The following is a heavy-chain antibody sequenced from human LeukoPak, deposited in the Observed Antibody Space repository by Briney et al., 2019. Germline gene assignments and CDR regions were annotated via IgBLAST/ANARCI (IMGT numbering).Heavy chain of an antibody. CDR2: IYYSGST. Sequence: SETLSLTCTVSGGSTSSYYWSWIRQPPGKGLEWIGYIYYSGSTNYNPSLKSRVTISVDTSKNQFSLKLSSVTAADTAVYYCARAYYDFWSGHSYYGMDVWGQGTTVTVSS. V-gene: IGHV4-59*01. CDR1: GGSTSSYY. CDR3: ARAYYDFWSGHSYYGMDV. J-gene: IGHJ6*02. D-gene: IGHD3-3*01.